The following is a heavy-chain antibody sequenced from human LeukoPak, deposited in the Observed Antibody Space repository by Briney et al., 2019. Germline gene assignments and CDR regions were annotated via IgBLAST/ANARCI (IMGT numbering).Heavy chain of an antibody. CDR1: GGSISSGDYY. CDR3: ASGGSLVATLAY. V-gene: IGHV4-31*03. CDR2: IYYGGNT. J-gene: IGHJ4*02. D-gene: IGHD2-15*01. Sequence: SQTPSLPCTVSGGSISSGDYYWSWIRQHPGKGLEWIGYIYYGGNTYYNPSLESRVTISLDTSKNKFSLKLRSVTAADTAVYYCASGGSLVATLAYWGQGILVTVSS.